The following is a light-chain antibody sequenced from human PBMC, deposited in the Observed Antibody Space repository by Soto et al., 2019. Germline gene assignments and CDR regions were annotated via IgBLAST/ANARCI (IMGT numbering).Light chain of an antibody. V-gene: IGKV1-39*01. CDR3: QRSSTTGF. CDR2: AAS. Sequence: DIQMTQSPSSLSASVGDTVTITCRASQSIGTYLNWYQQRPGKPPKLLIYAASKLQGGVPPRFTGGGSGTHFTLIISGLQPDDFATYYCQRSSTTGFFGPGTKVDVK. CDR1: QSIGTY. J-gene: IGKJ3*01.